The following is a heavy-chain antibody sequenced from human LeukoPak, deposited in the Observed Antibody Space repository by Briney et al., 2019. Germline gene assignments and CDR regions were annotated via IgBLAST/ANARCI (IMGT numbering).Heavy chain of an antibody. CDR3: ARAGDSYGSCDY. CDR1: GYTFTGYY. J-gene: IGHJ4*02. CDR2: MNPNSGNT. V-gene: IGHV1-8*02. D-gene: IGHD5-18*01. Sequence: ASVKVSCKASGYTFTGYYMHWVRQATGQGLEWMGWMNPNSGNTGYAQKFQGRVTMTRNTSISTAYMELSSLRSEDTAVYYCARAGDSYGSCDYWGQGTLVTVSS.